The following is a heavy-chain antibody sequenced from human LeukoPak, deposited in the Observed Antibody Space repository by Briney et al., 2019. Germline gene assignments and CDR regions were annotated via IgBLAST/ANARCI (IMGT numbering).Heavy chain of an antibody. CDR2: IYHSGST. Sequence: PSETLSLTCTVSGYSISSGYYWGWIRQPPGKGLEWIGGIYHSGSTYYNPSLKSRVTISVDTSKNQFSLKLSSVTAADTAVYYCAREEYWFDPWGQGTLVTVSS. CDR3: AREEYWFDP. V-gene: IGHV4-38-2*02. CDR1: GYSISSGYY. J-gene: IGHJ5*02.